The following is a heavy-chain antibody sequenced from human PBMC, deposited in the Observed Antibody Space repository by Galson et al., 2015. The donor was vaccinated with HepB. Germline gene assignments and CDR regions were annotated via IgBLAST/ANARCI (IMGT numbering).Heavy chain of an antibody. CDR3: ARVPAEYQLLYYYYGMDV. CDR2: ISSSSSTI. D-gene: IGHD2-2*01. Sequence: SLRLSCAASGFTFSSYSMNWVRQAPGKGLEWVSYISSSSSTIYYADSVKGRFTISRDNAKNSLYLQMNSLRDEDTAVYYCARVPAEYQLLYYYYGMDVWGQGTTVTVSS. CDR1: GFTFSSYS. V-gene: IGHV3-48*02. J-gene: IGHJ6*02.